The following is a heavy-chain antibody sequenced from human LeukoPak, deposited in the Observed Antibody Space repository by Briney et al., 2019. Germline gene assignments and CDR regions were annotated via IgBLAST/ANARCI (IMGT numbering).Heavy chain of an antibody. J-gene: IGHJ4*02. V-gene: IGHV3-23*01. Sequence: GGSLRISXAASGITFSAYAMTWVRQAPGKGLEWVSAISGSAGGGSTYYADSVKGRFTVSRDNSKNTLYLQMNSLRAEDTALYYCATRSDGFPYWGQGTLVTVSS. CDR3: ATRSDGFPY. D-gene: IGHD2-15*01. CDR2: ISGSAGGGST. CDR1: GITFSAYA.